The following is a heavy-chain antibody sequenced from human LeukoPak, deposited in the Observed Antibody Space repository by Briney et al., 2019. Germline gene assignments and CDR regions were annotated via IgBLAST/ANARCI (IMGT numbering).Heavy chain of an antibody. Sequence: ASVKVSCKASGGTFSSYAISWVRQAPGQGLEWMGGIIPIFGTANYAQKFQGRATITTDESTSTAYMELSSLRSEDTAVYYCATDLGEYSSSPLVPWGQGTLVTVSS. J-gene: IGHJ5*02. CDR1: GGTFSSYA. CDR2: IIPIFGTA. V-gene: IGHV1-69*05. D-gene: IGHD6-6*01. CDR3: ATDLGEYSSSPLVP.